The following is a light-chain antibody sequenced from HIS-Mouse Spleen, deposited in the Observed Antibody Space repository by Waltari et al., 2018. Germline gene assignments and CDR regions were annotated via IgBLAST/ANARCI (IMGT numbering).Light chain of an antibody. CDR3: CSYAGSSTLV. J-gene: IGLJ3*02. CDR1: SSDVGSYNL. CDR2: EGS. V-gene: IGLV2-23*01. Sequence: QSALTQPASVSGSPGQSTTISCPGPSSDVGSYNLFSWYQQHPGKAPKLMIYEGSKRPSGVSNRFSGSKSGNTASLTISGLQAEDEADYYCCSYAGSSTLVFGGGTKLTVL.